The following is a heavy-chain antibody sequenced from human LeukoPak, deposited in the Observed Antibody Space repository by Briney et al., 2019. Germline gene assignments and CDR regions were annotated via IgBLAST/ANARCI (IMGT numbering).Heavy chain of an antibody. Sequence: SETLSLTCTVSGGSISSSSYYWGWIRQPPGKGLEWIGSIYYSRSTYYNPSLKSRVTISVDTSKNQFSLKLSSVTAADTAVYYCARLPTVTFFDYWGRGTLVTVSS. CDR2: IYYSRST. V-gene: IGHV4-39*01. D-gene: IGHD4-17*01. CDR3: ARLPTVTFFDY. CDR1: GGSISSSSYY. J-gene: IGHJ4*02.